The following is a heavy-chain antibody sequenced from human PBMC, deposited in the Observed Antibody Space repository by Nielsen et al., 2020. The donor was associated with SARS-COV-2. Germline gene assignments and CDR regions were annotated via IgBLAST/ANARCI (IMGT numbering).Heavy chain of an antibody. CDR1: GFTFDDYG. CDR2: INWNGGST. CDR3: VLQWGY. J-gene: IGHJ4*02. D-gene: IGHD2-15*01. Sequence: GGSLRLSCAASGFTFDDYGMSWVSQAPGKGLEWVSGINWNGGSTGYADSVKGRFTISRDNARKSLSLQMNSLRAEDTAVYYCVLQWGYWGQGTLVTVAS. V-gene: IGHV3-20*04.